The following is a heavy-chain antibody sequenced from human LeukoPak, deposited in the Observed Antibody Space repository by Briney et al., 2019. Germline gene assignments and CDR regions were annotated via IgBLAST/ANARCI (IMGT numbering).Heavy chain of an antibody. CDR2: IYYSGST. CDR3: ARHFGSGWYNWFDP. CDR1: GGSISSSSYY. J-gene: IGHJ5*02. Sequence: SETLSLTCTVSGGSISSSSYYWGWIRQPPGKGLEWIGSIYYSGSTYYNPSLKSRVTISVDTSKNQFSLKLSSVTAADTAVYYCARHFGSGWYNWFDPWGQGTLVTVSS. V-gene: IGHV4-39*01. D-gene: IGHD6-19*01.